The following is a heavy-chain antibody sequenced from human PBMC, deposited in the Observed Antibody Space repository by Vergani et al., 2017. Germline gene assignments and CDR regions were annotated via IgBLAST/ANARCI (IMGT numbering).Heavy chain of an antibody. CDR3: ATWAGPVDI. Sequence: QVQLKESGPGLVKPSETLSLTCTVSNFFISSNAYYWGWIRQAPGRGLEWIGSLHHNGATSHNPSLRSRVTMSVDTSKNQFSLSLNSVTAADTAVYYCATWAGPVDIWGQATLVTVSS. CDR1: NFFISSNAYY. CDR2: LHHNGAT. J-gene: IGHJ4*02. V-gene: IGHV4-38-2*02. D-gene: IGHD1-14*01.